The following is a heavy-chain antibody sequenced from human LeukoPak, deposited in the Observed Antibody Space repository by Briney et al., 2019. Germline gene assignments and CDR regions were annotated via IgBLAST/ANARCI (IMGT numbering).Heavy chain of an antibody. V-gene: IGHV4-39*07. D-gene: IGHD2-15*01. Sequence: SETLSLTCTVSGGSISSSSYYWGWIRQPPGKGLKWIGSIYYSGSTYYNPSLKSRVTISVDTSKNQFSLKLSSVTAADTAVYYCARGGGRSCSGDSCFLSWFDPWGQGTLVTVSS. CDR3: ARGGGRSCSGDSCFLSWFDP. J-gene: IGHJ5*02. CDR2: IYYSGST. CDR1: GGSISSSSYY.